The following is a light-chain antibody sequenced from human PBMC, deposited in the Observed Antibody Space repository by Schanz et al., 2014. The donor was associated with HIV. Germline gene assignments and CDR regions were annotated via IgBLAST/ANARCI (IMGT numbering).Light chain of an antibody. CDR3: QHYNSYSYT. CDR2: AAS. Sequence: DIPMTQSPSSLSASVGDRVTITCRASQSIGNSLAWFQQKPGRAPKLLIYAASTFEPGVPATFSGSGSGTEFTLTISSLQPDDFATYYCQHYNSYSYTFGQGTKLEIK. J-gene: IGKJ2*01. CDR1: QSIGNS. V-gene: IGKV1-5*03.